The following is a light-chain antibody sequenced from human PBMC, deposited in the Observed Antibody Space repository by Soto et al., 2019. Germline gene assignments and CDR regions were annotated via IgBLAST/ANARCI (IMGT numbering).Light chain of an antibody. CDR3: QQYNNWPRT. Sequence: MTQSPGTLSLSPGERATLSCRASQSVSSSYLAWYQQKSGQAPRLLIYGTSTRATGIPARFSGSGSGTDFTLTISSLQFEDFAVYYCQQYNNWPRTFGQGTKVDIK. V-gene: IGKV3-15*01. J-gene: IGKJ1*01. CDR2: GTS. CDR1: QSVSSSY.